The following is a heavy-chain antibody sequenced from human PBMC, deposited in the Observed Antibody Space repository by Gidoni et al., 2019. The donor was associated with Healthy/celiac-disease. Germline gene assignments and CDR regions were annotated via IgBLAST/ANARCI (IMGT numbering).Heavy chain of an antibody. CDR2: KYTGDLNT. V-gene: IGHV5-51*01. D-gene: IGHD1-1*01. CDR1: GYSFTSSW. J-gene: IGHJ6*03. CDR3: ARTGYGRQDYYYYYYMDV. Sequence: GESLKTSCRGSGYSFTSSWIGWVRQMPGKGLGGRGIKYTGDLNTRYSPAFQGQVTNSADKSISTAYLKWGSLKAWDTAMYYWARTGYGRQDYYYYYYMDVWGKGTTVTVSS.